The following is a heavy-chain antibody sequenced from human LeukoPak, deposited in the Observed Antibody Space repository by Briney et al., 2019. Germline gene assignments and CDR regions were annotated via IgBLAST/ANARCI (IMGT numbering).Heavy chain of an antibody. CDR3: ARGQRGLPF. Sequence: PSETLSLTCTVSGGSISSYYRNWIRQPPGKGLEWIGYIYYSGSTNYNPSLKSRVTISVDTSKSQFSLKLSSVTAADTAVYYCARGQRGLPFWGQGALVTVSS. J-gene: IGHJ4*02. CDR1: GGSISSYY. CDR2: IYYSGST. D-gene: IGHD3/OR15-3a*01. V-gene: IGHV4-59*01.